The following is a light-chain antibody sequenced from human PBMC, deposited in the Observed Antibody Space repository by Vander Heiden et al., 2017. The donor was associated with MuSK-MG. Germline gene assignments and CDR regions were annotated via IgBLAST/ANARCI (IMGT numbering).Light chain of an antibody. CDR1: QSIGRNS. V-gene: IGKV3-20*01. J-gene: IGKJ4*01. CDR2: AAS. Sequence: VLTQSPGTLSLSPGERATLSCRASQSIGRNSLAWYQQKPGQAPRLLIYAASSRATGIPDRFSGSGSGTDLTLTISRLEPGDFAVYYCQHYDSSLRGFGGGTKVEIK. CDR3: QHYDSSLRG.